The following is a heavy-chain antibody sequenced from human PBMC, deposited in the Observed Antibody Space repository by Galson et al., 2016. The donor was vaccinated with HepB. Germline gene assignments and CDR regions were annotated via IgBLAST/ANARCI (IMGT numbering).Heavy chain of an antibody. V-gene: IGHV4-4*02. Sequence: SETLSLTCAVSGASINDSNWWTWVRQVPGKGLEWIGEIFHTGTSNNNPFLNCRFTLSVDKSRNQFSLNLTSVTAADTAVYYCARATVIPGARMVFDSWGQGTLVTVSS. CDR3: ARATVIPGARMVFDS. CDR2: IFHTGTS. D-gene: IGHD1-26*01. CDR1: GASINDSNW. J-gene: IGHJ5*01.